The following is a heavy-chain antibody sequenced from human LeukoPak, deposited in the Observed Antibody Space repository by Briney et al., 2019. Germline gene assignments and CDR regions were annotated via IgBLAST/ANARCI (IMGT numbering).Heavy chain of an antibody. CDR2: ISSSSSYI. CDR1: GFTFSSYS. V-gene: IGHV3-21*01. D-gene: IGHD3-22*01. CDR3: ARDRAPGYSYPLDY. J-gene: IGHJ4*02. Sequence: GGSLRLSCAASGFTFSSYSMNWVRQAPGKGLEWASSISSSSSYIYYADSVKGRFTISRDNAKNSLYLQMNSLRAEDTAVYYCARDRAPGYSYPLDYWGQGTLVTVSS.